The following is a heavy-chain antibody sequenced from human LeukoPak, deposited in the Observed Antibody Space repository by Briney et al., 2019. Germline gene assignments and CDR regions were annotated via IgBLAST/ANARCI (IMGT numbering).Heavy chain of an antibody. J-gene: IGHJ4*02. CDR2: MNPNSGNT. V-gene: IGHV1-8*01. CDR3: ARLGYYDYIWGSYRYTELDY. D-gene: IGHD3-16*02. CDR1: GYTFTSYD. Sequence: ASVKVSCMASGYTFTSYDINWVRQATGQGLEWMGWMNPNSGNTGYAQKFQGRVTMTRNTSISTAYMELSSLRSEDTAVYYCARLGYYDYIWGSYRYTELDYWGQGTLVTVSS.